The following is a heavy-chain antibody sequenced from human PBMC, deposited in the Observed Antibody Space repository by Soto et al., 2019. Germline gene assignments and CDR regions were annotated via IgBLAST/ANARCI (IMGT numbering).Heavy chain of an antibody. CDR2: IIPIFGTA. J-gene: IGHJ4*02. CDR3: AIAYYYDSSGYFTFDY. Sequence: XSVKVSCKASGGTFSSYAISWVRQAPGQGLEWMGGIIPIFGTANYAQKFQGRVTITADKSTSTAYMELSSLRSEDTAVYYCAIAYYYDSSGYFTFDYWGQGNLVTVSS. D-gene: IGHD3-22*01. V-gene: IGHV1-69*06. CDR1: GGTFSSYA.